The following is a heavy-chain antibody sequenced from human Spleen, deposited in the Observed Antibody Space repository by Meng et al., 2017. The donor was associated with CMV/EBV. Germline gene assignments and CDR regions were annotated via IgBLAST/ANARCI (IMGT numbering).Heavy chain of an antibody. CDR3: ARVMGGGRFDP. CDR1: GVSFSRYY. D-gene: IGHD3-16*01. V-gene: IGHV4-34*01. Sequence: LPCAVSGVSFSRYYWTSIRQSPGEGLEWIEEIKRSEDPNYAPSLKSRVSMSMDASKNKFSLKLMSVTAADTAVYYCARVMGGGRFDPWGQGTLVTVSS. J-gene: IGHJ5*02. CDR2: IKRSEDP.